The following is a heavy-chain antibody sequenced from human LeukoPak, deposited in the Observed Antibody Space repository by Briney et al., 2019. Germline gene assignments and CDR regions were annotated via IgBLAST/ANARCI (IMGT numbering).Heavy chain of an antibody. CDR3: ARMVGATSSA. CDR1: GGSFSGYY. J-gene: IGHJ5*02. D-gene: IGHD1-26*01. Sequence: SETLSLTCAVYGGSFSGYYWSWIRQPPGKGLEWIGEINHSGSTNYNPSLKSRVTISVDTSKNQFSLKLSSVTAADTAVYYCARMVGATSSAWGQGTLVTVSS. V-gene: IGHV4-34*01. CDR2: INHSGST.